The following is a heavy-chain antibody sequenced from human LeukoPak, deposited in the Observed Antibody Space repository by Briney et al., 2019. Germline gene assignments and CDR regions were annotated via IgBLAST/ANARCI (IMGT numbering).Heavy chain of an antibody. V-gene: IGHV3-30*02. CDR2: IRYDGSEK. CDR3: ARGRGFGELYPNWFDP. CDR1: GFTFSNYG. D-gene: IGHD3-10*01. Sequence: GGSLRLSCTASGFTFSNYGMHWVRQAPGKGLEWVAFIRYDGSEKYYADSVKGRITISRDNSKNTLYVQMNSLRAEDTAVYYCARGRGFGELYPNWFDPWGQGTLVTVSS. J-gene: IGHJ5*02.